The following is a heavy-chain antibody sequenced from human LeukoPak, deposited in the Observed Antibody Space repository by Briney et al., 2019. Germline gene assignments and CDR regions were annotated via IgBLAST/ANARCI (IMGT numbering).Heavy chain of an antibody. J-gene: IGHJ4*02. V-gene: IGHV3-21*01. Sequence: PGGSLRLSCAASGFTLSSDGMNWVRRAPGKGLEWVSSISSSSSYIYYADSVKGRFTISRDNAKNSLYLQMNSLRAEDTAVYYCASHGSTTYYYDSSGYYYWGQGTLVTVSS. D-gene: IGHD3-22*01. CDR2: ISSSSSYI. CDR1: GFTLSSDG. CDR3: ASHGSTTYYYDSSGYYY.